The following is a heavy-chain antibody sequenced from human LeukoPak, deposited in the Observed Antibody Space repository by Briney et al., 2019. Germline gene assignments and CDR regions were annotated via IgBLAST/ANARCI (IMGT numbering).Heavy chain of an antibody. J-gene: IGHJ6*02. Sequence: SVKVSCEASGFTFTSSAVQWVRQARGQRLEWIGWIVVGSGNTNYAQKFQERVTITRDMSTSTAYMELSSLRSEDTAVCYCAADSPRIWSYYAQHYYYYGMDVWGQGTTVTVSS. CDR2: IVVGSGNT. CDR1: GFTFTSSA. CDR3: AADSPRIWSYYAQHYYYYGMDV. D-gene: IGHD1-26*01. V-gene: IGHV1-58*01.